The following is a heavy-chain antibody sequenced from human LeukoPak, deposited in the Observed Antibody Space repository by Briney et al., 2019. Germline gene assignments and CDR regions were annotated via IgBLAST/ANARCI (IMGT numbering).Heavy chain of an antibody. CDR3: AKDSAAHYYGSGSFDY. CDR1: GFTFSSYA. V-gene: IGHV3-23*01. CDR2: ISGSGGST. Sequence: GGSLRLSCAASGFTFSSYAMSWVRQAPGKGLEWVSAISGSGGSTYYADSVKGRFTISRDNSKNTLYLQMNSLRAEDTAVYYCAKDSAAHYYGSGSFDYWGQGTLVTVSS. J-gene: IGHJ4*02. D-gene: IGHD3-10*01.